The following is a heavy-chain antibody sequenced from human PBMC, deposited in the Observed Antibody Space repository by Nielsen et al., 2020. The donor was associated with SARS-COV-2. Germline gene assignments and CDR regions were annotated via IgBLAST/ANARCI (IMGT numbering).Heavy chain of an antibody. CDR1: GFVVSSNY. J-gene: IGHJ4*01. V-gene: IGHV3-66*01. CDR3: ARALFSAAGTLGY. D-gene: IGHD6-13*01. Sequence: GESLKTSCAASGFVVSSNYLTWVRQAPGKGLEWVSVIYSGGSTYYADSVKGRFTISRDNSKNTLYLQMNSLRAEDTAVYFCARALFSAAGTLGYWGHGTLVTVSA. CDR2: IYSGGST.